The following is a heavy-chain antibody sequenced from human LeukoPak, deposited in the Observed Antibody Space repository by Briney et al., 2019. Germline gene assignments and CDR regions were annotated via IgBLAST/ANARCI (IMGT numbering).Heavy chain of an antibody. CDR2: ISWNSGSI. CDR3: AKALSYYSDSSGPVN. J-gene: IGHJ4*02. V-gene: IGHV3-9*01. Sequence: GRSLRLSCAASGFTFDDYAMHWVRQAPGKGLKWVSGISWNSGSIGYADSVKGRFTISRDNAKNSLYLQMNSLRAEDTALYYCAKALSYYSDSSGPVNWGQGTLVTVSS. CDR1: GFTFDDYA. D-gene: IGHD3-22*01.